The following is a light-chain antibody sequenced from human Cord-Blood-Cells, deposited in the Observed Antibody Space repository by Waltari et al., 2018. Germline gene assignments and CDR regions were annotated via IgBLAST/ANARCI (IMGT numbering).Light chain of an antibody. CDR3: QQLNSYPIFT. CDR1: QGISSY. Sequence: DIQLTQSPSFLSASVGDRVTITCRASQGISSYLAWYQQTPGKAPKLLIYAASTLQSGVPSRFSGSGSGTEFTLTISSLQPEDFATYYCQQLNSYPIFTFGPGTKVDIK. CDR2: AAS. V-gene: IGKV1-9*01. J-gene: IGKJ3*01.